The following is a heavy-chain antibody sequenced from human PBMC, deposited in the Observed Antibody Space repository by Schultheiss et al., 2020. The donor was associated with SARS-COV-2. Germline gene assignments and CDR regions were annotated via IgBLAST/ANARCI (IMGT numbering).Heavy chain of an antibody. CDR3: AKPPQSTMIRGGGMDV. CDR2: VSDDGNNK. J-gene: IGHJ6*02. CDR1: GFTFSSYS. D-gene: IGHD3-10*01. Sequence: GGSLRLSCAASGFTFSSYSMNWVRQAPGKGLEWVAVVSDDGNNKYYADSVKGRFTISRDNAKNSLYLQMNSLRAEDMAVYYCAKPPQSTMIRGGGMDVWGQGTTVTVSS. V-gene: IGHV3-30*18.